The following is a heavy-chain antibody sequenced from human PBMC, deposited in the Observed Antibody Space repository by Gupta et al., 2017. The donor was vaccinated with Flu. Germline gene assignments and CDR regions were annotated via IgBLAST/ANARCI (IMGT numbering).Heavy chain of an antibody. D-gene: IGHD4-17*01. J-gene: IGHJ4*02. CDR1: GFTFSSYA. CDR3: AKDVIHGDYGFDY. V-gene: IGHV3-23*01. Sequence: EVQLLESGGGLVQPGGSLRLSCAASGFTFSSYAMRWVRQAPGKGLEWVSAISGSGGSTYYAYAVKGRFTISRDNSKNTLYLQMNSLRAEDTAVYYCAKDVIHGDYGFDYWGQGTLVTVSS. CDR2: ISGSGGST.